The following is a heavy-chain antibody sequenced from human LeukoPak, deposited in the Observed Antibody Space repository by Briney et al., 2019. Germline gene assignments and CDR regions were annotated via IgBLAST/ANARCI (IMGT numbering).Heavy chain of an antibody. V-gene: IGHV1-18*01. Sequence: ASVKVSCKAPGYTFTSYGISWVRQAPGQGLEWMGWISAYNGNTNYAQKLQGRVTMTTDTSTSTAYMELRSLRSDDTAVYYCARVLDVPNKYTVWGQGTLVTVSS. CDR1: GYTFTSYG. J-gene: IGHJ4*02. CDR2: ISAYNGNT. CDR3: ARVLDVPNKYTV. D-gene: IGHD1/OR15-1a*01.